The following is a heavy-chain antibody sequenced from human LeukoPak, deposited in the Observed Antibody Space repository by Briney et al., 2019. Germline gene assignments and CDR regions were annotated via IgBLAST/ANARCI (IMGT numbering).Heavy chain of an antibody. CDR1: GGSISSYY. Sequence: PSETLSLTCTVSGGSISSYYWSWIRQPPGKGLEWIGYIYYSGSTNYNPSLKSRVTISVDTSKNQFSLKLSSVTAADTAVYYCARGLGGTGAYYFDYWGQGTLVTVSS. D-gene: IGHD1-1*01. CDR3: ARGLGGTGAYYFDY. V-gene: IGHV4-59*01. CDR2: IYYSGST. J-gene: IGHJ4*02.